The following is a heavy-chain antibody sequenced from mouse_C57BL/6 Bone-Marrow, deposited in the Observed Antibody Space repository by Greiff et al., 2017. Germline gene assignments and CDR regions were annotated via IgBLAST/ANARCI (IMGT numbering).Heavy chain of an antibody. CDR2: IDPSDSET. CDR1: GYTFTSYW. J-gene: IGHJ4*01. CDR3: ARWSYAMDY. V-gene: IGHV1-52*01. Sequence: QVQLQQPGAELVRPGSSVKLSCTASGYTFTSYWMHWVKQRPIQGLEWIGNIDPSDSETQYNQKFKDKATLTVDTSSSTAYMQLSSLTSEDSAVYYCARWSYAMDYWGQGTSVTVSS.